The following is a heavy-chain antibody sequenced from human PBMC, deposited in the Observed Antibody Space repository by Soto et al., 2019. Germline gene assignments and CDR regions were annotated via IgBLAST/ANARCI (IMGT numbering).Heavy chain of an antibody. V-gene: IGHV3-33*01. D-gene: IGHD3-10*01. J-gene: IGHJ6*03. CDR3: ARDMVESYMDV. CDR2: IWYDGSNK. CDR1: GFTFRSYG. Sequence: QVQLVESGGGVVQPGRSLRLSCAASGFTFRSYGMHWVRQAPGKGLEWVAVIWYDGSNKYYADSVKGRFTISSDNSKNTLYLQMNSLRAEDTAVYYCARDMVESYMDVWGKGTTVTVSS.